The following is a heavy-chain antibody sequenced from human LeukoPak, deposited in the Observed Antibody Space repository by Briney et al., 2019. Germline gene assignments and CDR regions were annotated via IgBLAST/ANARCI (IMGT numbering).Heavy chain of an antibody. CDR3: ARVRYDSTAAYFDY. J-gene: IGHJ4*02. D-gene: IGHD3-22*01. CDR2: VTSSGST. V-gene: IGHV3-23*01. CDR1: GFTFSNYA. Sequence: GGSLRLSCAASGFTFSNYAMTWVRQAPGKGLEWVSAVTSSGSTYYADSVKGRFTISRDNSKNTLYLQVNSLRAEDTAVYYCARVRYDSTAAYFDYWGQGTLFTVSS.